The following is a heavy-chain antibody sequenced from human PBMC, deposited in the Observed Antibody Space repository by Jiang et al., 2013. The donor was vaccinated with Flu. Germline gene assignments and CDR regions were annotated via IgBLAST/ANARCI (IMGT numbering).Heavy chain of an antibody. CDR3: ARQYYDLYSGSPAWAYGMDV. V-gene: IGHV4-39*01. CDR2: FIHSGST. D-gene: IGHD3-3*01. CDR1: GPHHHCYLL. Sequence: KPAETLSLTCTVLWGPHHHCYLLLEFGSASPQGRVWSGLGMFIHSGSTFYNPSLKSRITISADTSKNQFSLKLSSVSAADTAVYYCARQYYDLYSGSPAWAYGMDVWGQGTTVTVSS. J-gene: IGHJ6*02.